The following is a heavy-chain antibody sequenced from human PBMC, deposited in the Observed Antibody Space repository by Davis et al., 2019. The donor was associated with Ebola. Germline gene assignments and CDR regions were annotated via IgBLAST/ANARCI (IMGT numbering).Heavy chain of an antibody. Sequence: AASVKVSCKASGGTFSSYAISWVRQAPGQGLEWMGGIIPIFGTANYAQKFQGRVTITADESTSTAYMELSSLRSEDTAVYYCARGCSSTSCSYYYYGMDVWGQGTTVTVSS. CDR2: IIPIFGTA. D-gene: IGHD2-2*01. V-gene: IGHV1-69*13. CDR3: ARGCSSTSCSYYYYGMDV. J-gene: IGHJ6*02. CDR1: GGTFSSYA.